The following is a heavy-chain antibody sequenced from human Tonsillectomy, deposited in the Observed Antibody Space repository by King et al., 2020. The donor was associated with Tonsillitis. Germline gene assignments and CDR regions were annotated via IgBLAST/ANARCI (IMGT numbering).Heavy chain of an antibody. CDR1: GGTIRSSRHY. J-gene: IGHJ4*02. CDR2: FYFSGST. D-gene: IGHD3-10*01. CDR3: AGTTLALAGEWAFDY. V-gene: IGHV4-39*01. Sequence: PLQESGPGLVKPSETLSLTCTVSGGTIRSSRHYWGWIRQPPGKGLEWIVTFYFSGSTFYSPSLKSRVTTFVDASKSQFSLNLTSVTAADTAIYYCAGTTLALAGEWAFDYWGRGTLVTVSS.